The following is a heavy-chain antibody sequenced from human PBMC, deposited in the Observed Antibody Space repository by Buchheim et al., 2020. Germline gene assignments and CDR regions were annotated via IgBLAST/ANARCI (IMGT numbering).Heavy chain of an antibody. CDR3: ARRAMVRGDTQIDY. J-gene: IGHJ4*02. V-gene: IGHV5-51*01. D-gene: IGHD3-10*01. CDR1: GYSFTNYW. CDR2: IYPEDSDT. Sequence: EVQLVQSEAEVKKPGESLKISCKGSGYSFTNYWIGWVRQMPGKGLEWMGIIYPEDSDTRYSPSFEGQVTITAAKSIDTAYLQWSSLKASDTAMYYCARRAMVRGDTQIDYWGQGTL.